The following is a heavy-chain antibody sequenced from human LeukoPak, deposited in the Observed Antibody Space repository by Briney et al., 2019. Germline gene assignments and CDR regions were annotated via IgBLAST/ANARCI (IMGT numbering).Heavy chain of an antibody. V-gene: IGHV4-39*02. CDR1: GDSINNDNYY. Sequence: SETLSLTCYVSGDSINNDNYYWGWVRQSPGAGLEWLGSVYHNGHTIYTPSLKSRLTLSVDTSKNHSSLNLTSATAADTAVYFCASVLQSGTYPSGSDYYFDSWGRGTWSPSPQ. J-gene: IGHJ4*01. D-gene: IGHD1-26*01. CDR2: VYHNGHT. CDR3: ASVLQSGTYPSGSDYYFDS.